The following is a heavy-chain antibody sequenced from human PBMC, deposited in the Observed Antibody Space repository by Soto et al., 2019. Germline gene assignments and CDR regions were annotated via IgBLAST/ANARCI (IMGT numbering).Heavy chain of an antibody. CDR3: AKSRDIVGAGDY. Sequence: EVQLVESGGGLVQPGRSLRLSCAASGFTFDDYAMHWVWQGPGKSLEWVSGITWNSGRIGYADSVKGRFTISRDNAKNALSLHMNSLSPEDTALYYCAKSRDIVGAGDYWGQGTLVTVSS. CDR1: GFTFDDYA. CDR2: ITWNSGRI. V-gene: IGHV3-9*01. D-gene: IGHD1-26*01. J-gene: IGHJ4*02.